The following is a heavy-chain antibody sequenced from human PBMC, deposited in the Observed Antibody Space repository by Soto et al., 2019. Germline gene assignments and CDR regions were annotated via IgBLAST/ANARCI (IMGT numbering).Heavy chain of an antibody. CDR2: VHLGGRT. V-gene: IGHV4-39*01. D-gene: IGHD4-17*01. CDR3: ARQPNYDYGDYGPSDF. Sequence: PSETLSLTCTVSGGYMSSSTYYWGWIRQPPGKGLEWIGSVHLGGRTYYNPSLKSRVTISLDTSKKQLSLKLSSLTAADTAVYYCARQPNYDYGDYGPSDFWGQGTLVTVSS. CDR1: GGYMSSSTYY. J-gene: IGHJ4*02.